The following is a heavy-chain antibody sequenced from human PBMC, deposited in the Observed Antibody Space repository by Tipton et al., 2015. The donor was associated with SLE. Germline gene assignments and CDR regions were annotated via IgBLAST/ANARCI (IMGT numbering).Heavy chain of an antibody. CDR2: IYYSGST. D-gene: IGHD4-17*01. CDR1: GYSISSGYY. Sequence: TLSLTCAVSGYSISSGYYWGWIRQPPGKGLEWIGYIYYSGSTNYNPSLKSRVTISVDTSKNQFSLKLSSVTAADTAVYYCARDRTTVTTLSYFDYWGQGTLVTVSS. V-gene: IGHV4-61*01. J-gene: IGHJ4*02. CDR3: ARDRTTVTTLSYFDY.